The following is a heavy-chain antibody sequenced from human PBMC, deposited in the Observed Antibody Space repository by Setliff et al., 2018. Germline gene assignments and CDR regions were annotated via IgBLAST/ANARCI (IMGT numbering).Heavy chain of an antibody. J-gene: IGHJ3*01. CDR1: GYAFTDNY. CDR2: INPKTGGT. Sequence: GASVKVSCKTSGYAFTDNYIHWVRQAPGQGLEWMGWINPKTGGTNLAQKFQGWVSMTRDTSITTAYMELSRLTSDDMAVYFGARSDHLVVDGFDVWGQGTMVTVSS. D-gene: IGHD3-16*01. CDR3: ARSDHLVVDGFDV. V-gene: IGHV1-2*04.